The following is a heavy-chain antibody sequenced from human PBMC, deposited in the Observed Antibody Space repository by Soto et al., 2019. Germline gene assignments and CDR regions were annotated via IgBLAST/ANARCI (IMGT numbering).Heavy chain of an antibody. CDR1: GGSISSSSYY. CDR2: IYYSGST. V-gene: IGHV4-39*01. CDR3: ARRGAARDYYYGMDV. Sequence: SETLSLTCTVSGGSISSSSYYWGWIRQPPGKGLEWIGSIYYSGSTYYNPSLKSRVTISVDTSKNQFSLKLSSVTAADTAVYYCARRGAARDYYYGMDVWGQGTTVTVSS. D-gene: IGHD6-25*01. J-gene: IGHJ6*02.